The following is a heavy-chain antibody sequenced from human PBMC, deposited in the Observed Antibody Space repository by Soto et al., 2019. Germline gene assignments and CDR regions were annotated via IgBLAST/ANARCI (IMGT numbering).Heavy chain of an antibody. D-gene: IGHD6-13*01. Sequence: QVQLVQSGAEGKEPGSSVKVSCKTSGDLFNNHAFNWVRQAPGQGLEWMGRISPLFSTTNYEQKLQGRVTIGADELTTIVYLEVNDMESGDTTMYYCAASSAIAAAGYCKFWGQGILVTVSP. CDR2: ISPLFSTT. V-gene: IGHV1-69*01. J-gene: IGHJ4*02. CDR3: AASSAIAAAGYCKF. CDR1: GDLFNNHA.